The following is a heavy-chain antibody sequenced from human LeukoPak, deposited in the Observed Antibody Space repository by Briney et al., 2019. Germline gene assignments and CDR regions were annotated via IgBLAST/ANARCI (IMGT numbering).Heavy chain of an antibody. Sequence: SETLSLTCTVSGYSITSGYSWGWIRQPPGKGLEWIGYIYYSGSTNYNPSLKSRVTISVDTSKNQFSLKLSSVTAADTAVYYCARAFNYGSGWYGWYWFDPWGQGTLVTVSS. V-gene: IGHV4-38-2*02. J-gene: IGHJ5*02. D-gene: IGHD3-10*01. CDR3: ARAFNYGSGWYGWYWFDP. CDR2: IYYSGST. CDR1: GYSITSGYS.